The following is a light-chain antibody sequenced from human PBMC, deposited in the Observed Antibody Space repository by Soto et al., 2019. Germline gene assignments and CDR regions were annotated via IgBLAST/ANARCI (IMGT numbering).Light chain of an antibody. V-gene: IGKV1-39*01. J-gene: IGKJ4*01. CDR3: QQHADWPLT. CDR2: AAS. Sequence: DIQMTQSPSSLSASVGDRVTITCRASQTITSDLNWYQQRPGKAPKLLIYAASNLQSGVPSRFSGSGSGTDFTLTISSLEPEDFAVYYCQQHADWPLTFGGGTKVDIK. CDR1: QTITSD.